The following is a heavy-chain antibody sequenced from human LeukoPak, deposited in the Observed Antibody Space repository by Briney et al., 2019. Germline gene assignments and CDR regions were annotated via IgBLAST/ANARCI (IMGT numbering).Heavy chain of an antibody. D-gene: IGHD4-17*01. CDR2: IHYSGHN. Sequence: SETLSLTCTVSGGSISSGDYYWSRIRQPPGKGLEWIWYIHYSGHNFYNPSLKSRITMSIDTSKSQFSLKLSSVTAADTAVYYCARIRGRPTVTSYYFDHWGRGTLVTVSS. J-gene: IGHJ4*02. V-gene: IGHV4-30-4*08. CDR1: GGSISSGDYY. CDR3: ARIRGRPTVTSYYFDH.